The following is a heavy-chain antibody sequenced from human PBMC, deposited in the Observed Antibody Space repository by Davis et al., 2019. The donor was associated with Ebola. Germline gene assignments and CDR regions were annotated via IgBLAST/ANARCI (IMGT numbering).Heavy chain of an antibody. CDR2: INAGNGNT. V-gene: IGHV1-3*01. Sequence: AASVKVSCKASGYTFTSYAMHWVRQAPGQRLEWMGWINAGNGNTKYSQKFQGRVTITRDTSASTAYMELSRLRSDDTAVYHCARVSGDYTTFDYWGQGTLVTVSS. D-gene: IGHD4-17*01. CDR1: GYTFTSYA. J-gene: IGHJ4*02. CDR3: ARVSGDYTTFDY.